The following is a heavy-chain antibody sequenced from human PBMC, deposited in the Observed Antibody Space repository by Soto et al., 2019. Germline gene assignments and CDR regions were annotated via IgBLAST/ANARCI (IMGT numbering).Heavy chain of an antibody. CDR2: IGTAGDT. Sequence: GGSLRLSCAASGFTFSSYDMHWVRQATGKGLEWVSAIGTAGDTYYPGSVKGRFTISRDNSKNMVFLHMNSLRPEDTAVYHCAKDTYFRDSSGYYVFDYWGPGTQVTVSS. CDR3: AKDTYFRDSSGYYVFDY. CDR1: GFTFSSYD. J-gene: IGHJ4*02. D-gene: IGHD3-22*01. V-gene: IGHV3-13*01.